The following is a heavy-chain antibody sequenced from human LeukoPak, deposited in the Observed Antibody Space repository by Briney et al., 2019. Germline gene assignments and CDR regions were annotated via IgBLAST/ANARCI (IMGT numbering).Heavy chain of an antibody. Sequence: SETLSLTCAVYGGSFSGYYWSWIRQPPGKGLEWIGEINHSGSTNYNPSLKSRVTISVDTSKNQFSLKLSSVTAADTAVNYCAKRTGTNAFDIWGQGTMVTVSS. CDR2: INHSGST. CDR3: AKRTGTNAFDI. CDR1: GGSFSGYY. J-gene: IGHJ3*02. V-gene: IGHV4-34*01. D-gene: IGHD7-27*01.